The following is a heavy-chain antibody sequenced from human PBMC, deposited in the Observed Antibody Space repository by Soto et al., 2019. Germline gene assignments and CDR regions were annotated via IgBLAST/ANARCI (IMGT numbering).Heavy chain of an antibody. Sequence: NPSETLSLTCAVSGGSISSGGYSWSWIRQPPGKGLEWIGYMYHSGSTYYNPSLKSRVTISIDTSKNQFSLKLSSVTAADTAVYYCARLSGYDSSGYYNFDYWGQGTLVTVSS. D-gene: IGHD3-22*01. CDR2: MYHSGST. CDR1: GGSISSGGYS. CDR3: ARLSGYDSSGYYNFDY. V-gene: IGHV4-30-2*01. J-gene: IGHJ4*02.